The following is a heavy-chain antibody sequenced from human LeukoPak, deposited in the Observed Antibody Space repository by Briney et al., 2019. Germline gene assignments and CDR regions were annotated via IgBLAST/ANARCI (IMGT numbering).Heavy chain of an antibody. V-gene: IGHV3-23*01. CDR3: AKDLREGDGYWDFDY. Sequence: PGGSLRLSCAASGFTFSIYALSWVRQAPGKGLHWISGIIGAGTTYYADSVKGRFTVSRDQASNTVFLRMNSLRAEDSAAYYCAKDLREGDGYWDFDYWGQGALVTVSS. D-gene: IGHD5-24*01. J-gene: IGHJ4*02. CDR2: IIGAGTT. CDR1: GFTFSIYA.